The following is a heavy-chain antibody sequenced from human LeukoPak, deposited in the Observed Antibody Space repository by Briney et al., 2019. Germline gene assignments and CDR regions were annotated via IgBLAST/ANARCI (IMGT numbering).Heavy chain of an antibody. J-gene: IGHJ4*02. V-gene: IGHV1-2*02. CDR3: ARPPYVADSRSAVSY. CDR2: INPNSGGT. CDR1: GYTFTSYY. Sequence: GASVKVSCKASGYTFTSYYMHWVRQAPGQGLEWMGWINPNSGGTNYAQKFQGRVTMTRDTSISTAYMELSRLRSDDTAVYYCARPPYVADSRSAVSYWGQGTLVTVSS. D-gene: IGHD3-22*01.